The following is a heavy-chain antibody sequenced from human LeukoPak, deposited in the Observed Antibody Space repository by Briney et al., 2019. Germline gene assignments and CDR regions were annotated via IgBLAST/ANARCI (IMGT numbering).Heavy chain of an antibody. CDR2: IYPGDSDT. V-gene: IGHV5-51*01. J-gene: IGHJ5*02. Sequence: GESLKISCKGSGYSFTSYWIGWVRQMPGKGLEGMGIIYPGDSDTRYSPSFQGQVTISADTSISTASLQWSSLKASDTAMHYCARYSAALNWFDPWGQGTLVTVSS. CDR1: GYSFTSYW. CDR3: ARYSAALNWFDP. D-gene: IGHD2-2*01.